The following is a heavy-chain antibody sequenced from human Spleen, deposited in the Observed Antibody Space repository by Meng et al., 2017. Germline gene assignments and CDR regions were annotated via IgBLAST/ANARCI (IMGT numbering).Heavy chain of an antibody. J-gene: IGHJ4*02. CDR2: IYPADSRI. CDR1: GYNFATYW. CDR3: ARPDITGTFFDY. D-gene: IGHD1-20*01. V-gene: IGHV5-51*01. Sequence: GESLKISCKASGYNFATYWIGWVRQTPGNGLEWLAIIYPADSRITYSPSFQGQITISADKSINTAYLQWSSLKASDTAIYYCARPDITGTFFDYWGQGTLVTVSS.